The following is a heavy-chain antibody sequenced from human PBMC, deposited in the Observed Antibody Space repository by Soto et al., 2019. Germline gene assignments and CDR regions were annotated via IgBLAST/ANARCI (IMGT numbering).Heavy chain of an antibody. V-gene: IGHV2-5*02. CDR1: GFSLTTSGVD. CDR2: IYGDDDK. CDR3: AHMPSYSSNWYSRDEWFGP. D-gene: IGHD6-13*01. J-gene: IGHJ5*02. Sequence: QITLNESGPALVKPTQTLTLTCTFSGFSLTTSGVDVHWLRQXPGKALEWLAVIYGDDDKRYNPSLESRLTITKDTSRTQVVLTMTNMDPLDTATYYCAHMPSYSSNWYSRDEWFGPLGQGTLGTVS.